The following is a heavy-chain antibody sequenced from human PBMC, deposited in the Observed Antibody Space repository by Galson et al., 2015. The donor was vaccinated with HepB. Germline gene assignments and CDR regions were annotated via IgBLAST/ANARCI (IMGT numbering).Heavy chain of an antibody. CDR3: AKEPSRFLGLHYYMEV. J-gene: IGHJ6*03. Sequence: SLRLSCAAPGINFGSYAMSWVRQAPGKGLEWVSSISGIGGTIDYADSVKGRFTISRDNSKNTVFLDMNSLRVEGTAVYYCAKEPSRFLGLHYYMEVWGKGTTVTVSS. CDR1: GINFGSYA. V-gene: IGHV3-23*01. CDR2: ISGIGGTI. D-gene: IGHD3-3*01.